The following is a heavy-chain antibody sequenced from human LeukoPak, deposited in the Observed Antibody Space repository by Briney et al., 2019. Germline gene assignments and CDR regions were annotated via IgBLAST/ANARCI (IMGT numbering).Heavy chain of an antibody. V-gene: IGHV4-39*02. CDR1: GGSISSSSYY. CDR3: ARERWSLYSNDYYYYGLDV. CDR2: IDYSGTT. D-gene: IGHD3-3*01. Sequence: TSETLSLTCTVSGGSISSSSYYWGWIRQPPGKGLEWIGSIDYSGTTSHNPSLKSRVTMSVDTSKNQFSLRLTSVTAADTAVYYCARERWSLYSNDYYYYGLDVWGQGTTVTVSS. J-gene: IGHJ6*02.